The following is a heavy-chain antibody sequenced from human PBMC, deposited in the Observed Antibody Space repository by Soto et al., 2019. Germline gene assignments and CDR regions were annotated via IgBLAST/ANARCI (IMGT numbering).Heavy chain of an antibody. V-gene: IGHV3-30-3*01. D-gene: IGHD6-19*01. CDR1: GFTFSSYA. CDR3: ARDWYSSGSGAFDI. CDR2: ISYDGSNK. J-gene: IGHJ3*02. Sequence: ESGGGVVQPGRSLRLSCAASGFTFSSYAMHWVRQAPGKGLEWVAVISYDGSNKYYADSVKGRFTISRDNSKNTLYLQMNSLRAEDTAVYYCARDWYSSGSGAFDIWGQGTMVTVSS.